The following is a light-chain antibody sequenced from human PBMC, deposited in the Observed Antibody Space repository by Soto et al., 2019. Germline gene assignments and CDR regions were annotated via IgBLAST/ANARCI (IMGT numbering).Light chain of an antibody. CDR2: GAS. J-gene: IGKJ4*01. V-gene: IGKV3-15*01. CDR3: QQYNNWPLT. CDR1: QSVSSN. Sequence: EIVMTQAPATQSVSPGERATLSCRASQSVSSNLAWYRQKPGQAPRLLIYGASTRATGIPARFSGSGSGTEFTLTISSLQSEDFAVYYCQQYNNWPLTFGGGTKVEIK.